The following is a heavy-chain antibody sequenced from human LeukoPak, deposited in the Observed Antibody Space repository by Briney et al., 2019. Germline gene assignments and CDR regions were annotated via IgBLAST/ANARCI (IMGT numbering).Heavy chain of an antibody. D-gene: IGHD5-12*01. CDR3: AKGGGYEAQYYYYYLDV. J-gene: IGHJ6*03. CDR1: GFTFSSYE. CDR2: IRYDGSNK. Sequence: LPGGSLRLSCAASGFTFSSYEMNWVRQAPGKGLEWVAFIRYDGSNKYYADYVKGRFTVSRDNSKNTLYLQMKSLRAEDTAVYYCAKGGGYEAQYYYYYLDVWGKGTTVTISS. V-gene: IGHV3-30*02.